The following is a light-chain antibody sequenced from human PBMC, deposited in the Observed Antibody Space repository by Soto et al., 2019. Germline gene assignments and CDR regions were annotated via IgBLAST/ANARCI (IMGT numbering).Light chain of an antibody. CDR3: QQRSNWPIT. Sequence: EIVMTQSPSTLSVTTEERATLSCRTSQSVSSSLAWYQQKPGQAPRLLINNAFNRATGIPARFSGSGSGTDFTLTTSSLEPEDFAVYYCQQRSNWPITFGQGTRLEI. J-gene: IGKJ5*01. V-gene: IGKV3-11*01. CDR2: NAF. CDR1: QSVSSS.